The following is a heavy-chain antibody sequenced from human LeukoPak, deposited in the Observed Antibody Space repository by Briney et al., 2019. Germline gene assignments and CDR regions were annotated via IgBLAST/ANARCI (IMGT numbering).Heavy chain of an antibody. CDR1: GFIFTNYW. V-gene: IGHV3-74*01. Sequence: PGGSLRLSCASSGFIFTNYWMHWARHVPGKGPVWVLHISPDGRNIAYADSVKGRFTISRDSAKNTLYVQMNSLRVEDTAVYYCVRDGGGTTPYDCWGQGSLVTVSS. J-gene: IGHJ4*02. CDR2: ISPDGRNI. CDR3: VRDGGGTTPYDC. D-gene: IGHD1-7*01.